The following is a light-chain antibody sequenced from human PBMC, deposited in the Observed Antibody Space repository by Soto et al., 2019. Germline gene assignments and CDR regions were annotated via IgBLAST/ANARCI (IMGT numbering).Light chain of an antibody. CDR3: LQDYGDSWT. Sequence: QMTQSPSSLSASVGEKIIITCRASRDVGSDVSWYQQKPGQAPKLLIYAASNSYTGVPSRFSGSRSGTEFTLTISSLQPEDFESYYCLQDYGDSWTFGRGTKVDIX. V-gene: IGKV1-6*01. J-gene: IGKJ1*01. CDR1: RDVGSD. CDR2: AAS.